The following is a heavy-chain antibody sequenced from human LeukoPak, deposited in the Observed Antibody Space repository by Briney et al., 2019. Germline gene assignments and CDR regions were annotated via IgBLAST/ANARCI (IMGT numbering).Heavy chain of an antibody. CDR2: ISSSSSYI. V-gene: IGHV3-21*01. Sequence: GGSLRLSCAASGFTFSSYSMNWVRQAPGKGLEWVSSISSSSSYIYYADSVKGRFTISRDNAKNSLYLQMNSLRAEDTAVYYCARGYDILTGYYAPHFDYWGQGTLVTVSS. CDR3: ARGYDILTGYYAPHFDY. J-gene: IGHJ4*02. CDR1: GFTFSSYS. D-gene: IGHD3-9*01.